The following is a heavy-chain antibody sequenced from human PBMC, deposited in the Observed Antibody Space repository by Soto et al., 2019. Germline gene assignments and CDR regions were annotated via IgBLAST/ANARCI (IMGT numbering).Heavy chain of an antibody. CDR1: GFTFTSSA. CDR3: AAEGFGNIAAAHPPFDI. J-gene: IGHJ3*02. Sequence: GASVKVSCKASGFTFTSSAMQWVRQARGQRLEWIGWIVVGSGNTNYAQKFQERVTITRDMSTSTAYMELSSLRSEDTAVYYCAAEGFGNIAAAHPPFDIWGQGTMVTVSS. D-gene: IGHD6-13*01. CDR2: IVVGSGNT. V-gene: IGHV1-58*02.